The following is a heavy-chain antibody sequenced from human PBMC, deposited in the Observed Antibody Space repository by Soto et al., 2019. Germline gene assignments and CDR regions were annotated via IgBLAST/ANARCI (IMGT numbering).Heavy chain of an antibody. CDR2: ISAYNGDT. CDR1: GYTFTSYG. D-gene: IGHD3-10*02. J-gene: IGHJ4*03. V-gene: IGHV1-18*01. CDR3: ARDPAPRGVFGEFLVPPSTGTDF. Sequence: ASVKVSCKASGYTFTSYGISWVRQAPGQGLEWMGWISAYNGDTNYAQKLQGRVTMTTDASTSTAYMELRSLRSDDTAVYYCARDPAPRGVFGEFLVPPSTGTDFWGQGTMVTVSS.